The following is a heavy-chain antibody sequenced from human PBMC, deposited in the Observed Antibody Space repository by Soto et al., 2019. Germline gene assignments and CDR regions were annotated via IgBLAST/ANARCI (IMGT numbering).Heavy chain of an antibody. D-gene: IGHD4-4*01. J-gene: IGHJ4*02. CDR2: IKEDGSEK. V-gene: IGHV3-7*03. CDR3: ASHPPRGDYSKYATTY. CDR1: GFTFSTYW. Sequence: EVQLVESGGGLVQPGGSLRLSCAASGFTFSTYWMSWVRQVPGKGLEWVANIKEDGSEKYYVDSVKGRFTISRDNDKHSLYLQINSLRADDPAIYYGASHPPRGDYSKYATTYWGQGTLVTVSS.